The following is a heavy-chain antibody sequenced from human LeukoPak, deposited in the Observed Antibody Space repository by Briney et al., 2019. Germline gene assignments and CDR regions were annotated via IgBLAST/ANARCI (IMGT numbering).Heavy chain of an antibody. V-gene: IGHV4-34*01. CDR3: ARHKSDYYGPGSYYPYYFDY. Sequence: SETLSLTCTVSGGSISSYYWSWIRQPPGKGLEWIGEINHSGSTNYNPSLKSRVTISVDTSENQFSLKLSSVTAADTAVYYCARHKSDYYGPGSYYPYYFDYWGQGTLVTVSS. D-gene: IGHD3-10*01. CDR2: INHSGST. CDR1: GGSISSYY. J-gene: IGHJ4*02.